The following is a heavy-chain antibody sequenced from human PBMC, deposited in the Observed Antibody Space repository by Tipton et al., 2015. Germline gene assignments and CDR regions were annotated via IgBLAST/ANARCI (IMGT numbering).Heavy chain of an antibody. V-gene: IGHV4-39*01. CDR1: GGSISTRTYY. CDR3: ARGSFDI. J-gene: IGHJ3*02. CDR2: IYYSGST. Sequence: TLSLTCSVSGGSISTRTYYWGWLRQPPGKGLEFIGTIYYSGSTYYNPSLKSRVSISGDTSKNHFSLSVSFVTAADTAVYYCARGSFDIWGQGTLVTVSS.